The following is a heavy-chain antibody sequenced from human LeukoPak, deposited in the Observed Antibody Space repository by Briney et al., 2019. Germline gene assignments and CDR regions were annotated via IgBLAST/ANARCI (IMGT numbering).Heavy chain of an antibody. D-gene: IGHD5-18*01. J-gene: IGHJ4*02. V-gene: IGHV3-7*01. CDR3: ARDSTGYGYEEWN. Sequence: GGSLRLSCAASGFMFSRFWMSWVRQAPGKGLEWVANIKQDGSEKYYVDSVKGRFTISRDNAKNSLYLQMNCLRAEDTALYYCARDSTGYGYEEWNWGQGTLVTVSS. CDR1: GFMFSRFW. CDR2: IKQDGSEK.